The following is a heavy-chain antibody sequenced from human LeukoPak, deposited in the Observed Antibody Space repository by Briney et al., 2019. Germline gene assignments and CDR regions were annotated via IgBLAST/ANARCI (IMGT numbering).Heavy chain of an antibody. Sequence: GGSLRLSCAASGFTFSDYYMSWIRQAPGKGLEWVSYISSSGSTIYYADSVKGRFTISRDNAKNSLYLQMNSLRAEDTAAYYCAREDVDIVATIPYYGMDVWGQGTTVTVSS. D-gene: IGHD5-12*01. V-gene: IGHV3-11*01. CDR3: AREDVDIVATIPYYGMDV. CDR2: ISSSGSTI. J-gene: IGHJ6*02. CDR1: GFTFSDYY.